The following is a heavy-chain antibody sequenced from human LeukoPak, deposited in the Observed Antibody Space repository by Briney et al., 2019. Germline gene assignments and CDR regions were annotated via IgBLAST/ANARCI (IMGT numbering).Heavy chain of an antibody. J-gene: IGHJ4*02. CDR2: ISAYNGNT. D-gene: IGHD3-22*01. V-gene: IGHV1-18*01. CDR1: RYTFTSYG. Sequence: ASVKVSCKASRYTFTSYGISWVRQAPGQGLEWMGWISAYNGNTNYAQKLQGRVTMTTDTSTRTAYMELRSLRSDDTGVYYCARVSSPEWLLLLDFDYWGQGTLVTVSS. CDR3: ARVSSPEWLLLLDFDY.